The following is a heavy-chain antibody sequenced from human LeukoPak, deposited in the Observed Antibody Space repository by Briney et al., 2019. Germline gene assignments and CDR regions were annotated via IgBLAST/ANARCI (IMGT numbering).Heavy chain of an antibody. CDR3: ARELGRNAFDV. CDR1: GGSITSDY. CDR2: VYYTGST. Sequence: SETLSLTCIVSGGSITSDYWTWIRQSPGKGLEWIGYVYYTGSTNYHPSFKSRITISMDTSKNQFSLIMTSVTAADTAIYFCARELGRNAFDVWGQGTLVTVSS. D-gene: IGHD2-15*01. V-gene: IGHV4-59*12. J-gene: IGHJ3*01.